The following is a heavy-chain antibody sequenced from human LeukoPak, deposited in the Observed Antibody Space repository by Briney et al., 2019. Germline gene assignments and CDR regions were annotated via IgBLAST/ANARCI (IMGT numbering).Heavy chain of an antibody. CDR1: GFTFRNYG. D-gene: IGHD3-10*01. CDR2: IRFDGSNK. J-gene: IGHJ4*02. Sequence: GGSLRLSCAASGFTFRNYGIHWVRQAPGKGLEWVGFIRFDGSNKYYADSVKGRFTISRDNAKNSLYLQMNSLRAEDMALYYCAKDSNYYGSGSYFDYWGQGTLVTVSS. CDR3: AKDSNYYGSGSYFDY. V-gene: IGHV3-30*02.